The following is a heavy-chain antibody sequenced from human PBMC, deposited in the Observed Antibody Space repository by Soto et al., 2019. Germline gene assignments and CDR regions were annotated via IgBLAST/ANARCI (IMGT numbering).Heavy chain of an antibody. CDR1: GFDFSTSW. CDR2: IFPYDSDT. D-gene: IGHD1-7*01. CDR3: AKGTTVTTYRDYFFDF. J-gene: IGHJ4*01. Sequence: LGESLKISCQCSGFDFSTSWIGWVRQKPLKGLEYMGIIFPYDSDTRYSPSFQDQVILSVDKSISTAFLQLNGLKASDTAMYYCAKGTTVTTYRDYFFDFWGQGTLVTSPQ. V-gene: IGHV5-51*01.